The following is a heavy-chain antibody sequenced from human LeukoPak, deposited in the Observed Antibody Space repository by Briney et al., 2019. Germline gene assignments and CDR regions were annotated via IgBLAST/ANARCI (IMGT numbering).Heavy chain of an antibody. D-gene: IGHD3-10*01. V-gene: IGHV3-23*01. Sequence: PGGSLTLSCAASGFTFGDYAMRWVRQAPGKGLEWVSAISGVSGSTTIYAASVKGRFTVSRDNSKSRLFLQMNSLRAEDTAVYYCAKNFGSGRGVPYGMDVWGQGTTVTVAS. J-gene: IGHJ6*02. CDR2: ISGVSGSTT. CDR1: GFTFGDYA. CDR3: AKNFGSGRGVPYGMDV.